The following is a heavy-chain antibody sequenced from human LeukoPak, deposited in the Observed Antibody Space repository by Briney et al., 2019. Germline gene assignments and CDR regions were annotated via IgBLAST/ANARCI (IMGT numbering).Heavy chain of an antibody. CDR3: ARCNYYGSGGYYYYYYMDV. D-gene: IGHD3-10*01. J-gene: IGHJ6*03. CDR2: IYYAGGT. V-gene: IGHV4-39*01. Sequence: PSETLSLTCTVSGGSISRSSYYWGWIRQLPGKGLEWIGNIYYAGGTHHSPSLESRVTISVDTSKNQFSLRLTSVTAADTAVYYCARCNYYGSGGYYYYYYMDVWGKGTTVTVSS. CDR1: GGSISRSSYY.